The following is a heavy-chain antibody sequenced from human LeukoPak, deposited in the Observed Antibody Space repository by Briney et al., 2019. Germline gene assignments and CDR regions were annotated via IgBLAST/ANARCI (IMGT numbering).Heavy chain of an antibody. CDR2: ISSSSSYI. CDR3: AREGEQRGYTGYIDY. V-gene: IGHV3-21*01. CDR1: GFTFSSYS. J-gene: IGHJ4*02. Sequence: GGSLRLSCAASGFTFSSYSMNWVRQAPGKGLEWVSSISSSSSYIYYADSVKGRFTISRDNAKNSLYLQMNSLRAEDTAVYYCAREGEQRGYTGYIDYWGQATLVTVSS. D-gene: IGHD5-12*01.